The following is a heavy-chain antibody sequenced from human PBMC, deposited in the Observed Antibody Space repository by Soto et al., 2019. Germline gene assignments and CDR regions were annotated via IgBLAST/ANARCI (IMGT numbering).Heavy chain of an antibody. CDR3: ARWGTMSIAARDSDY. CDR2: INHSGST. J-gene: IGHJ4*02. D-gene: IGHD6-6*01. V-gene: IGHV4-34*01. CDR1: GGSFSGYY. Sequence: SETLSLTCAVYGGSFSGYYWSWIRQPPGKGLEWIGEINHSGSTNYNPSLKSRVTISVDTSKNQFSLKLSSVTAADTAVYYCARWGTMSIAARDSDYWGQGTLVTVSS.